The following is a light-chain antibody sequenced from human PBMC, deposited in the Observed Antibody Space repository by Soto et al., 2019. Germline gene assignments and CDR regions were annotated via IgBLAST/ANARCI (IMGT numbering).Light chain of an antibody. CDR1: QSVNTN. V-gene: IGKV3-15*01. J-gene: IGKJ1*01. CDR2: GSS. Sequence: EVVMTQSLAILSVSPGERATLSSRASQSVNTNLAWYQRKPGQAPRLLMYGSSTRATGIPARFTGSGSGTDFTLTISRLEPEDFAVYYCQEHGSSPRTFGQGSMVDIK. CDR3: QEHGSSPRT.